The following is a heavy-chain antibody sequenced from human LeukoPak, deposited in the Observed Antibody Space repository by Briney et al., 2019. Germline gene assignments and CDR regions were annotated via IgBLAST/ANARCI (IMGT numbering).Heavy chain of an antibody. Sequence: ASVKVSCKASGYTSTSYYMHWVRQAPGQGLEWMGIINPSGGSTSYAQKFQGRVTMTRDMSTSTVYMELSSLRSEDTAVYYCARGLGSSSWIPGYFDYWGQGTLVTVSS. V-gene: IGHV1-46*01. D-gene: IGHD6-13*01. CDR2: INPSGGST. CDR3: ARGLGSSSWIPGYFDY. J-gene: IGHJ4*02. CDR1: GYTSTSYY.